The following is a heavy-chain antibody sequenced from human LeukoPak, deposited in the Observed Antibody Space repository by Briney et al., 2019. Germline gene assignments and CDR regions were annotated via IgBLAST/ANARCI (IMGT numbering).Heavy chain of an antibody. V-gene: IGHV4-34*01. CDR1: GGSFSGYY. CDR2: INHSGST. J-gene: IGHJ4*02. CDR3: ARLGDTAMVTGARQGVYFDY. D-gene: IGHD5-18*01. Sequence: SETLSLTCAVYGGSFSGYYWSWIRQPPGKGLEWIGEINHSGSTNYNPSLKSRVTISVDTSKNQFSLKLSSVTAADTAVYYCARLGDTAMVTGARQGVYFDYWGQGTLVTVSS.